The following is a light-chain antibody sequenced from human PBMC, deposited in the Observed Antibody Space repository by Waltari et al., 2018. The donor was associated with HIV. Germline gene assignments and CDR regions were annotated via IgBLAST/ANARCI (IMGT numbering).Light chain of an antibody. CDR2: EVS. J-gene: IGLJ3*02. V-gene: IGLV2-14*01. CDR3: SSYTSSSTRV. Sequence: QSAPTHPASVSGSPGQSNTISCPGTSIYVGGYTYVSWYQQHPGKAPKLMSYEVSNRPSGVSNRFSGSKSGNTASLTISGLQAEDEADYYCSSYTSSSTRVFGGGTNLTVL. CDR1: SIYVGGYTY.